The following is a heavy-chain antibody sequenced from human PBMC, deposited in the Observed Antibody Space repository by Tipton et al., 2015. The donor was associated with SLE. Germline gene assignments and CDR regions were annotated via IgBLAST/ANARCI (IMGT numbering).Heavy chain of an antibody. CDR2: IYSTGST. J-gene: IGHJ3*01. CDR3: ARDWASSAYPSGVGAFDL. Sequence: TLSLTCNVSGVYINSGGVYYWSWIRQPAGKGLEWIGHIYSTGSTDYNPSLKSRVSISVDTSKSQFSLKLSSVTAADTAVYYCARDWASSAYPSGVGAFDLWGQGTKATVSS. V-gene: IGHV4-61*09. D-gene: IGHD3-10*01. CDR1: GVYINSGGVYY.